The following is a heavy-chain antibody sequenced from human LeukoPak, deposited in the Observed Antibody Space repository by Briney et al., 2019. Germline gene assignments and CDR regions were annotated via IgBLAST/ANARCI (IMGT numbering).Heavy chain of an antibody. CDR2: ISGSGDST. D-gene: IGHD3-3*01. J-gene: IGHJ4*02. V-gene: IGHV3-23*01. CDR3: AKVYHVFWSGYLDF. Sequence: GGSLRLSCAASRFTFNSYAMNWVRQAPGEGLEWVSFISGSGDSTYYADSLKGRFTISRDNSKNMLYLQMNSLRAEDTAVYYCAKVYHVFWSGYLDFWGQGTLVTVSS. CDR1: RFTFNSYA.